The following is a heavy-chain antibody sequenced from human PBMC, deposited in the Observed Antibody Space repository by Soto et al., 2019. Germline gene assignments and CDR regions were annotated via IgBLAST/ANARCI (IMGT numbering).Heavy chain of an antibody. CDR1: GSIFTGYG. CDR3: ARVTIVVVPAAKRFDY. Sequence: GGSLRLSCAASGSIFTGYGMHWVRQAPGKGLEWVANIKQDGSEKYYVDSVKGRFTISRDNAKNSLYLQMNGLTAEDTAVYYCARVTIVVVPAAKRFDYWGHGTLVTVSS. D-gene: IGHD2-2*01. V-gene: IGHV3-7*01. J-gene: IGHJ4*01. CDR2: IKQDGSEK.